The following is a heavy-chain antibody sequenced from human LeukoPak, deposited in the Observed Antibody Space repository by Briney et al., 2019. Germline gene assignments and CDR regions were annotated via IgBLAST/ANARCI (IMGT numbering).Heavy chain of an antibody. CDR1: GGSISSGSYY. V-gene: IGHV4-39*01. CDR3: ARHSSGFDY. J-gene: IGHJ4*02. Sequence: SETLSLTCTVSGGSISSGSYYWSWIRQPAGKGLEWIGSIYYSGSTYYNPSLKSRVTISVDTSKNQFSLKPSSVTAADTAVYYCARHSSGFDYWGQGTLVTVSS. CDR2: IYYSGST. D-gene: IGHD6-19*01.